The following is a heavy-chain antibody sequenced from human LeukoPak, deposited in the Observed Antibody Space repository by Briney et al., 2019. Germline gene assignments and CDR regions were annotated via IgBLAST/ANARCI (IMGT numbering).Heavy chain of an antibody. V-gene: IGHV4-34*01. D-gene: IGHD6-6*01. CDR3: ARYGARAALDY. CDR2: INHSGST. Sequence: SENLSLTCAVYGVSFSGYYWSWIRQPPGKGLEWIGEINHSGSTNYNPSLKSRVTISVDTSKSQFSLKLSSVTAADTAVYYCARYGARAALDYWGQGTLVTVSS. CDR1: GVSFSGYY. J-gene: IGHJ4*02.